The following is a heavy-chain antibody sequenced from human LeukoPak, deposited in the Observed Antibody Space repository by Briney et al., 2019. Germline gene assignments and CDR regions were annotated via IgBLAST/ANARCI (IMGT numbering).Heavy chain of an antibody. V-gene: IGHV3-7*01. CDR2: THQDASEN. CDR3: ASSYYHDGDY. Sequence: GGSLRLSCAASGFTFTSYWMVWVRQTPGKGLEWVANTHQDASENNYADSEKDRFTISRDNARKSLFLQMNSLRAEDTALYYCASSYYHDGDYWGQGTLVTVSS. J-gene: IGHJ4*02. CDR1: GFTFTSYW. D-gene: IGHD3-10*01.